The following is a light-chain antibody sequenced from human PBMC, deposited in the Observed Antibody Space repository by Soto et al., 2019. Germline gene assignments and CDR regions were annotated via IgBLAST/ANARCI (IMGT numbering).Light chain of an antibody. CDR3: QQYQNWPPLT. V-gene: IGKV3D-15*01. CDR1: QSININ. Sequence: EVLMTQSPATLSVSPGERVTLSCRASQSININLAWYQQKPGLAPRVLIYGASSRASGIPNRFSGSGSGTDFTLNIRRTEHDDFAFYYCQQYQNWPPLTFGGGTRVEIK. J-gene: IGKJ4*01. CDR2: GAS.